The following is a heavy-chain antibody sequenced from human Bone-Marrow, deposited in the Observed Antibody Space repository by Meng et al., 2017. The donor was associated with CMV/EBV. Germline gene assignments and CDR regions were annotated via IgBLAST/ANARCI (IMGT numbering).Heavy chain of an antibody. D-gene: IGHD1-7*01. J-gene: IGHJ4*02. CDR2: ISSSSSYI. CDR3: ARGPLLYNWNYSLLDY. V-gene: IGHV3-21*01. CDR1: GFTFSSYS. Sequence: LSLTCAASGFTFSSYSMNWVRQAPGKGLEWVSSISSSSSYIYYADSVKGRFTISRDNAKNSLYLQMNILRAEDTAVYYCARGPLLYNWNYSLLDYWGQGTLVTVSS.